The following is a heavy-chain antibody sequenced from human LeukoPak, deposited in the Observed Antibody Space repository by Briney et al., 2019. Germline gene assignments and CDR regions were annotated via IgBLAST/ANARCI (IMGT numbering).Heavy chain of an antibody. CDR1: GGSLSSYY. V-gene: IGHV4-4*07. Sequence: SETLSLTCSVSGGSLSSYYWTWIRQPAGKGLEWIGRIFTTGSTNYNPSLMSRVTMSVDTSKNQFSLKMRSVTAADTAVYYCARITTAGDSVVAYYFDRWGQGTLVTVSS. CDR3: ARITTAGDSVVAYYFDR. J-gene: IGHJ4*02. D-gene: IGHD4-17*01. CDR2: IFTTGST.